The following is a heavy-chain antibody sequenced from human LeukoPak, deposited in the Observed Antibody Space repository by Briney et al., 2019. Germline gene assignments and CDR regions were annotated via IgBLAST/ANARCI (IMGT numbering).Heavy chain of an antibody. CDR3: AKDADTAMVGPFDY. CDR1: GFTFSSYG. V-gene: IGHV3-30*02. J-gene: IGHJ4*02. D-gene: IGHD5-18*01. Sequence: GGSLRLSCAASGFTFSSYGVHWVRQAPGKGLEWVSFIRYDGSNKYYADSVKGRFTISRDNSKNTLYLQMNSLRAEDTAVYYCAKDADTAMVGPFDYWGQGTLVTVSS. CDR2: IRYDGSNK.